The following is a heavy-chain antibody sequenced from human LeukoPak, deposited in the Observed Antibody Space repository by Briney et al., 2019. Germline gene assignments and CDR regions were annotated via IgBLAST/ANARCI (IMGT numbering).Heavy chain of an antibody. Sequence: GGSLRLSCALCGFTFSSYSMNWVRRAPGKGLEWVSSISSSSSYIYYADCVKGRFTISRDNAKNSLYLQMNSLRAEDTAMYYCARAGGVPYAFDIWGQGTMVTVSS. CDR2: ISSSSSYI. J-gene: IGHJ3*02. CDR1: GFTFSSYS. D-gene: IGHD2-8*02. CDR3: ARAGGVPYAFDI. V-gene: IGHV3-21*01.